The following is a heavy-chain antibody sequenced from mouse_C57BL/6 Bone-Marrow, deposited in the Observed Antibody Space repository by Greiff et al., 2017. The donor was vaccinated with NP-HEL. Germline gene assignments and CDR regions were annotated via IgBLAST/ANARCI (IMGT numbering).Heavy chain of an antibody. CDR2: IYPRSGNT. V-gene: IGHV1-81*01. J-gene: IGHJ3*01. Sequence: QVQLQQSGAELARPGASVKLSCKASGYTFTSYGISWVKQRTGQGLEWIGEIYPRSGNTYYNEKFKGKATLTADKSSSTASMELRSLTSEASAVYFCARGGLGFFAYWGQGTLVTVSA. CDR3: ARGGLGFFAY. CDR1: GYTFTSYG. D-gene: IGHD4-1*01.